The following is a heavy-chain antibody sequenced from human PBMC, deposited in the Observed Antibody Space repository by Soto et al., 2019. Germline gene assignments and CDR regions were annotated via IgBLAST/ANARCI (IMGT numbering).Heavy chain of an antibody. CDR2: IDPSDSYT. V-gene: IGHV5-10-1*01. J-gene: IGHJ6*02. D-gene: IGHD6-6*01. CDR1: GYSFTSYW. Sequence: GESLQISCKGSGYSFTSYWISCVRQMPGKGLEWMGRIDPSDSYTNYSPSFQGHVTISADKSISTAYLQWSSLKASDTAMYYCARGDSSSSGPYYYGMEVWGEGTKVTVSS. CDR3: ARGDSSSSGPYYYGMEV.